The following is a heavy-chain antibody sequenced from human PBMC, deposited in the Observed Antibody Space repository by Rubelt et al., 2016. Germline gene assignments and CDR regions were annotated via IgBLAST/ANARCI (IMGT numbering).Heavy chain of an antibody. J-gene: IGHJ4*02. Sequence: QVQLQQWGAGLLKPSETLSLTCAVYGGSFSGYYWSWIRQPPGKGLEWIGEINHSGSTKYNPSLKSRVTMAVDTSKNQFALELSAGTAADTAVNYCARVGNYREDYWGQGTVVTVSS. D-gene: IGHD1-7*01. CDR1: GGSFSGYY. V-gene: IGHV4-34*01. CDR3: ARVGNYREDY. CDR2: INHSGST.